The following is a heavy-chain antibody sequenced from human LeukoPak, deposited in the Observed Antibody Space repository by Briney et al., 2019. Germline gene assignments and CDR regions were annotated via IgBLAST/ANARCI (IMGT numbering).Heavy chain of an antibody. V-gene: IGHV3-30*18. CDR2: ISYDGSDK. Sequence: PGRSLRLSCGASEFTFSNYGMQWVRQAPGKGLEWVAVISYDGSDKFYADSVKGRFTISRDNSKNTLYLQMNSLRTEDTAVYYCAKNRVVFNLNYAYYFDYWGQGTLVTVSS. D-gene: IGHD1-7*01. CDR1: EFTFSNYG. J-gene: IGHJ4*02. CDR3: AKNRVVFNLNYAYYFDY.